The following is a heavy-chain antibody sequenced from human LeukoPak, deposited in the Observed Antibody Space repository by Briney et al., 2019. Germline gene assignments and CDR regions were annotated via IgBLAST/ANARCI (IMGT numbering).Heavy chain of an antibody. J-gene: IGHJ5*02. V-gene: IGHV1-18*01. CDR2: ISAYNGNT. CDR3: ARITYYYDSSGPWGWFDP. D-gene: IGHD3-22*01. CDR1: GYTFTSYG. Sequence: GASVKVSCKASGYTFTSYGISWVRQAPGQGLEWMGWISAYNGNTNYAQKLQGRVTMTTDTSTSTAYMELRSLRSDDTAVYYCARITYYYDSSGPWGWFDPWGQGTLVTVSS.